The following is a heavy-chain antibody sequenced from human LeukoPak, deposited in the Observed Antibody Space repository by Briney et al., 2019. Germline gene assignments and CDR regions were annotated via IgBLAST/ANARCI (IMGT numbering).Heavy chain of an antibody. J-gene: IGHJ3*02. V-gene: IGHV4-38-2*02. Sequence: SETLSLTCTVSGYSISSGYYWGWIRQPPGKGLEWIGSIYHSGSTYYNPSLKSRVTISVDTSKNQFSLKLSSVTAADTAVYYCARFRRWSSTESMDAFDIWGQGTMVTVSS. CDR1: GYSISSGYY. CDR3: ARFRRWSSTESMDAFDI. CDR2: IYHSGST. D-gene: IGHD4-23*01.